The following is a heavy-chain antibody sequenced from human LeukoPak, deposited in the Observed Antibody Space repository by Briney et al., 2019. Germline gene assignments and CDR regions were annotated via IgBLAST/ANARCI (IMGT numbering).Heavy chain of an antibody. V-gene: IGHV4-59*01. J-gene: IGHJ4*02. D-gene: IGHD3-10*01. CDR1: GDSISTYY. Sequence: PWETLSLTCTVSGDSISTYYWSWIRQPPGKGLDWIGFVSYSGSTNYNPSLRSRVTISVDTSKNQFSLKLTSVTAADTAVYYCARHYYNSESFFDKWGQGTLVALSS. CDR3: ARHYYNSESFFDK. CDR2: VSYSGST.